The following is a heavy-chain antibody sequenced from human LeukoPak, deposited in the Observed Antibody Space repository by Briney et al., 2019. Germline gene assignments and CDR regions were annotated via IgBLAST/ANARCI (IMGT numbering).Heavy chain of an antibody. CDR2: INHSGST. Sequence: SETLSLTCAVYGGSFSGYYWSWIRQPPGKGLEWIGEINHSGSTNYNPSLKSRVTVSVDTSKNQFSLKLSSVTAADTAVYYCARGNWFDPWGQGTLVTVSS. V-gene: IGHV4-34*01. CDR1: GGSFSGYY. J-gene: IGHJ5*02. CDR3: ARGNWFDP.